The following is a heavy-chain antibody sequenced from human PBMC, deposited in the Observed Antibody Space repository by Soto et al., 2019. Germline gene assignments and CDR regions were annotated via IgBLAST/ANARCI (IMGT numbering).Heavy chain of an antibody. J-gene: IGHJ4*02. CDR2: INHSGST. D-gene: IGHD2-8*02. CDR3: ARDKITGLFDY. Sequence: QVQLQQWGAGLLKPSETLSLTCAVYGGSFRGYYWTWIRQPPGTGLEWIGEINHSGSTNYNPSLKSRVTISVDTSKNQFSLKLTSVTAADTAVYYCARDKITGLFDYWGQGTLVTGSS. V-gene: IGHV4-34*01. CDR1: GGSFRGYY.